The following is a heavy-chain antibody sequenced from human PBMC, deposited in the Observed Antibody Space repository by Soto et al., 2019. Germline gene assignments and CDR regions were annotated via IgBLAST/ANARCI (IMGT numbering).Heavy chain of an antibody. V-gene: IGHV3-30*18. J-gene: IGHJ4*02. CDR3: AKDGGTDILTGYPHDY. CDR1: GFTFSSYG. CDR2: ISYDGSNK. D-gene: IGHD3-9*01. Sequence: QVQVVESGGGVVQPGRSLRLSCAASGFTFSSYGMHWVGQAPGKGLEWVAVISYDGSNKYYADSVKGRFTISRDNSKNTLYLQMNSLRAEDTAVYYCAKDGGTDILTGYPHDYWGQGTLVTVSS.